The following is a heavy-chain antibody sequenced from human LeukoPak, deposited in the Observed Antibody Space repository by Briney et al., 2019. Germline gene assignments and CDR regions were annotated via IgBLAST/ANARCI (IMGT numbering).Heavy chain of an antibody. J-gene: IGHJ4*02. CDR3: ARDQTLVPRFDY. Sequence: SETLSLTCTVSGGSISSYYWNWIRQPPGKGLEWIGYIYYSGSTNYNPSLKSRVTISVDTSKNQFSLKLSSVTAADTAVYYCARDQTLVPRFDYWGQGMLVTVSS. CDR1: GGSISSYY. CDR2: IYYSGST. V-gene: IGHV4-59*12. D-gene: IGHD1-26*01.